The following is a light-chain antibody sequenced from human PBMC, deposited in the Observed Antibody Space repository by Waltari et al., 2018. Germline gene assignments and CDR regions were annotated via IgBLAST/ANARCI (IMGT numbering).Light chain of an antibody. CDR1: QDISNH. J-gene: IGKJ2*01. Sequence: DIQMTQSSSSQSASVGDRVTLTCQARQDISNHLNWDQHKAGKAPNLLIYDASTFEAGVPSRFRGSGSGTAFTLTISSLQPEDIATYYCQQYDHPPYTFGQGTKLDI. V-gene: IGKV1-33*01. CDR2: DAS. CDR3: QQYDHPPYT.